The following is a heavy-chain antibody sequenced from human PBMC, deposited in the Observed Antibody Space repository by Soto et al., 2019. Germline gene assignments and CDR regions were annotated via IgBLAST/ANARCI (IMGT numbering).Heavy chain of an antibody. CDR2: TYYRSKWYN. CDR1: GDSVSSNSAA. CDR3: ARDIAVAGGGLAYYFDY. Sequence: SQTLSLTCAISGDSVSSNSAAWNWIRQSPSRGLEWLGRTYYRSKWYNDYAVSVKSRITTNPDTSKNQFSLQLNSVTPEDTAVYYCARDIAVAGGGLAYYFDYWGQGTLVTVSS. D-gene: IGHD6-19*01. J-gene: IGHJ4*02. V-gene: IGHV6-1*01.